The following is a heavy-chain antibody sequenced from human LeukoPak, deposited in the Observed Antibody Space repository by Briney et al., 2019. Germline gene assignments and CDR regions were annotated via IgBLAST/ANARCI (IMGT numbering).Heavy chain of an antibody. J-gene: IGHJ4*02. CDR1: GGTFSSYT. CDR3: ARARGSSSSDY. V-gene: IGHV1-69*02. D-gene: IGHD6-6*01. Sequence: VKVSCKASGGTFSSYTISWVRQAPGQGLEWMGRIIPILGIANYAQRFQGRVTITADKSTSTAYMELSSLRSEDTAVYYCARARGSSSSDYWGQGTLVTVSS. CDR2: IIPILGIA.